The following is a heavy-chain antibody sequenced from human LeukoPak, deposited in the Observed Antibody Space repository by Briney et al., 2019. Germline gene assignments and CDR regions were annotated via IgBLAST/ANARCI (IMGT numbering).Heavy chain of an antibody. CDR1: GYTFTGYY. V-gene: IGHV1-2*02. Sequence: ASVKVSCKASGYTFTGYYMHWVRQAPGQGLEWMGWINPNSGGTNSAQKFQGRVTMTRDTSISTAYMELSRLRSDDTAVYYCAREGYDILTGKHAFDIWGQGTMVTVSS. J-gene: IGHJ3*02. CDR2: INPNSGGT. CDR3: AREGYDILTGKHAFDI. D-gene: IGHD3-9*01.